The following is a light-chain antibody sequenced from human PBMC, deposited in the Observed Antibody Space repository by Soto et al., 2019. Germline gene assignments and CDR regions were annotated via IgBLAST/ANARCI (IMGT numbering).Light chain of an antibody. J-gene: IGLJ1*01. CDR3: SSYRSGDTPYV. CDR2: GVS. Sequence: QSVLTQPASVSGSPGQSITISCTGTSSDFGDYNYVSWYQHHPDKAPKLIIFGVSNRPPGVSNRFSGSKSGNTASLTISGLQAEDEADYYCSSYRSGDTPYVFGTGTKVTVL. CDR1: SSDFGDYNY. V-gene: IGLV2-14*01.